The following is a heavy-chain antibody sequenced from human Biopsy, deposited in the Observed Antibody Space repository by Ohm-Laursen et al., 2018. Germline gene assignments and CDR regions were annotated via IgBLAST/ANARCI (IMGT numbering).Heavy chain of an antibody. V-gene: IGHV3-21*06. CDR1: GFNFNDYG. CDR3: ARGRSHLLPDHDWFDP. J-gene: IGHJ5*02. CDR2: ISRSTSHI. D-gene: IGHD1-14*01. Sequence: SLRLSCAAFGFNFNDYGMHWVRQAPGKGLEWVSSISRSTSHILYAETLKGRFTSSRDNAKNSVYLQMNSLRAEDTGVYYCARGRSHLLPDHDWFDPWGQGTLVTVSS.